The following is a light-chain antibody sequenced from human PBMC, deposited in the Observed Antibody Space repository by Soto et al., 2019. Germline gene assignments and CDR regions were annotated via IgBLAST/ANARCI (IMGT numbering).Light chain of an antibody. CDR3: SSYSSANTLGV. J-gene: IGLJ2*01. V-gene: IGLV2-14*01. CDR2: DVF. Sequence: QSALTQPASVSGSPGQSITISCTGTSSDVGGYSYVSWYQQHPGKAPKLIIYDVFSRPSGVSTRFSGSKSGNTASLTISGLQADDGADYYCSSYSSANTLGVFGGGTKLTVL. CDR1: SSDVGGYSY.